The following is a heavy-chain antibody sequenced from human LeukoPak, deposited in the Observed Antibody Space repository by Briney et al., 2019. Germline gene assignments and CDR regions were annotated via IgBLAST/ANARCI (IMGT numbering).Heavy chain of an antibody. D-gene: IGHD3-3*01. CDR2: IIPIFGTA. Sequence: SVKVSCKASGGTFSSYAIGWVRQAPGQGLEWMGGIIPIFGTANYAQKFQGRVTITADESTSTAYMELSSLRSEDTAVYYCARGEDYDFGGAFDIWGQGTIVTVSS. CDR1: GGTFSSYA. J-gene: IGHJ3*02. V-gene: IGHV1-69*13. CDR3: ARGEDYDFGGAFDI.